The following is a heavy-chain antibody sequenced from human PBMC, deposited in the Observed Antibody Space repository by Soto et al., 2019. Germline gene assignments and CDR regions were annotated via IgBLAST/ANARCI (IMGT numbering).Heavy chain of an antibody. CDR1: GYTFTSYG. J-gene: IGHJ3*02. CDR2: ISAYNGNT. V-gene: IGHV1-18*01. CDR3: ARAIREDYYDSSGYYPDAFDI. D-gene: IGHD3-22*01. Sequence: ASVKVSCKASGYTFTSYGISWVRQAPGQGLEWMGWISAYNGNTNYAQKLQGRVTMTTDTSTSTADMELRSLRSDDTAVYYCARAIREDYYDSSGYYPDAFDIGGQGTMVTVSS.